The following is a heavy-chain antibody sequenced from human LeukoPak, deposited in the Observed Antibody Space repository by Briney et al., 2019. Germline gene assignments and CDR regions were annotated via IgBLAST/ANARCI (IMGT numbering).Heavy chain of an antibody. CDR3: ARLYSSGTYYNGDY. D-gene: IGHD3-10*01. V-gene: IGHV3-72*01. Sequence: GGSLRLSCAASGFTFSDHYMDWVRLAPGKGLEWVGRTRNKANSYTTDYAASVKGRFTISRDDSQNSLYLQMNSLKTEDTAVYYCARLYSSGTYYNGDYWGQGTLVTVSS. J-gene: IGHJ4*02. CDR2: TRNKANSYTT. CDR1: GFTFSDHY.